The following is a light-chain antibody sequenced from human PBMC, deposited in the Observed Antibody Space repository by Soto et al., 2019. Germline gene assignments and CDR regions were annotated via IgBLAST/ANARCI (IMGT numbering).Light chain of an antibody. CDR2: AAS. V-gene: IGKV1-39*01. CDR1: QTISDY. Sequence: DIQMTQSPSSLSASLGDRVTITCRASQTISDYLNWYQHKPGKAPKLLISAASSLQSGVPSRFSGSGSGTDFTLTISSLKPEDFATYYCQQSYSTLTFGPGTKVDIK. CDR3: QQSYSTLT. J-gene: IGKJ3*01.